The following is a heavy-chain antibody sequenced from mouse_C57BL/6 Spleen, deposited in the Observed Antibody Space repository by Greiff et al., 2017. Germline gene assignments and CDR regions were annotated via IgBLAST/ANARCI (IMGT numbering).Heavy chain of an antibody. CDR3: AREAYYDGSSYGFAY. CDR1: GYAFSSYW. Sequence: QVQLQQSGAELVKPGASVKISCKASGYAFSSYWMNWVKQRPGQGLEWIGQIYPGDGDTNYNGKFKGKATLTADKSSSTAYMQLSSLTTEDSAVYFCAREAYYDGSSYGFAYWGQGTLVTVSA. CDR2: IYPGDGDT. J-gene: IGHJ3*01. V-gene: IGHV1-80*01. D-gene: IGHD1-1*01.